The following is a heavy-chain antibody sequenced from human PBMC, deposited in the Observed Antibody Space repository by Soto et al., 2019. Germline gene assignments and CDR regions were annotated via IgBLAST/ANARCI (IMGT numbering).Heavy chain of an antibody. CDR1: GDSINNYY. J-gene: IGHJ4*02. Sequence: SETLSLTCTVSGDSINNYYWSWIRQPPGKRLEWIGYIYYTGSPTYNPSLESRVTKSVDTSKNQFSLKLNSVNAADTAVYYCAKYRRTEAEGFTLDYWGRGTLVTVSS. V-gene: IGHV4-59*01. CDR2: IYYTGSP. CDR3: AKYRRTEAEGFTLDY. D-gene: IGHD6-13*01.